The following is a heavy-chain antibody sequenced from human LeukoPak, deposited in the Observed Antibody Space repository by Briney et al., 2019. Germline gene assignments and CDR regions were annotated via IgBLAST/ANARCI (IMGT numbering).Heavy chain of an antibody. CDR2: IYHSGST. CDR3: ARPYSSSWSFNY. CDR1: GYSLSSGYY. V-gene: IGHV4-38-2*02. J-gene: IGHJ4*02. D-gene: IGHD6-13*01. Sequence: GSLRLSCTVSGYSLSSGYYWGWIRQPPGKGLEWIGSIYHSGSTYYNPSLKSRVTISVDTSKNQFSLKLSSVTAADTAVYYCARPYSSSWSFNYWGQGTLVTVSS.